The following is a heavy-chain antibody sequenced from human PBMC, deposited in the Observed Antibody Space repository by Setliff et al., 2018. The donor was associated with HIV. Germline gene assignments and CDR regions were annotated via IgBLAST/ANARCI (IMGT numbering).Heavy chain of an antibody. V-gene: IGHV3-11*04. CDR2: ISVSGTDI. J-gene: IGHJ4*02. CDR1: GFTFTNYY. Sequence: PGGSLRLSCAASGFTFTNYYMSWIRQAPGKGLELLSYISVSGTDIKYADSVKGRFTISRDNAKNSLYLQMNSMRVEDTAVYYCLRAAESEWGQGTLVTVSS. CDR3: LRAAESE. D-gene: IGHD3-10*01.